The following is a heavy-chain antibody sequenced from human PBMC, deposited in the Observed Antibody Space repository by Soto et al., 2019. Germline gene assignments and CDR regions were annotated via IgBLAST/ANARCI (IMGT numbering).Heavy chain of an antibody. Sequence: PSETLSLTCTVSGGSISSSSYYWGWIRQPPGKGLEWIGSIYYSGSTYYNPSLKSRVTISVDTSKNQFSLKLTSVTAADTALYYCVRSNWFEPWGQGTPVTVSS. D-gene: IGHD2-8*01. J-gene: IGHJ5*02. V-gene: IGHV4-39*01. CDR1: GGSISSSSYY. CDR2: IYYSGST. CDR3: VRSNWFEP.